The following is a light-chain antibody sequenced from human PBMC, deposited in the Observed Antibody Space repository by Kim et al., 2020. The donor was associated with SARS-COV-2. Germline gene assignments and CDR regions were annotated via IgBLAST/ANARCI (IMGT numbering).Light chain of an antibody. Sequence: VVLGQTVRITCQGDSLRSYYATWYQQKTGQAPIVVIYGKNNRPSGIPDRFSGSSSGNKASLTITGTQAGDEADYYCNSRDSNDTVVFGGGTQLTVL. J-gene: IGLJ2*01. CDR1: SLRSYY. CDR2: GKN. CDR3: NSRDSNDTVV. V-gene: IGLV3-19*01.